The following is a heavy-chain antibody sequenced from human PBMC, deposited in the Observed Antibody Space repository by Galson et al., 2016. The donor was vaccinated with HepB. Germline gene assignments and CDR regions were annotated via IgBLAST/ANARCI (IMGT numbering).Heavy chain of an antibody. CDR3: AKMSGHPTESYYMDV. D-gene: IGHD1-26*01. Sequence: SLRLSCAASGFTFSSFAMSWVRRPPGKGLEWVSGVYGHGVSPFYADSVRGRFIISRDNSKNTLFLQMNSLRAEDTAEYYGAKMSGHPTESYYMDVWGKGTTVTVSS. CDR2: VYGHGVSP. CDR1: GFTFSSFA. V-gene: IGHV3-23*01. J-gene: IGHJ6*03.